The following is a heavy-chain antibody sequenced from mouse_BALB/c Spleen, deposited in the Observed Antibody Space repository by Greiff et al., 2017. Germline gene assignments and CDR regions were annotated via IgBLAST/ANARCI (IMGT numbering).Heavy chain of an antibody. D-gene: IGHD1-1*01. CDR2: ILPGSGST. Sequence: QVQLQQSGAELMKPGASVKISCKATGYTFSSYWIEWVKQRPGHGLEWIGEILPGSGSTNYNEKFKGKATFTADTSSNTAYIQLSSLTSEDSAVYYCAGGSSYFDVWGAGTTVTVSS. J-gene: IGHJ1*01. CDR3: AGGSSYFDV. V-gene: IGHV1-9*01. CDR1: GYTFSSYW.